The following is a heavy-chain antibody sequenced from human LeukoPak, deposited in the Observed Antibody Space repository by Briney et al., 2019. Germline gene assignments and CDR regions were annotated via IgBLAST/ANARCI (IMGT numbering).Heavy chain of an antibody. Sequence: GGSLRLSCAASGFTFSSYGMHWVRQAPGMGLKWVTSISYDGSTKYYADSVKGRFTISRDNSKSTLYLQMNSLRPEDTAVYYCAKSSTNYYDTSGQIDIWGQGTMVTVPS. J-gene: IGHJ3*01. V-gene: IGHV3-30*02. CDR2: ISYDGSTK. D-gene: IGHD3-22*01. CDR1: GFTFSSYG. CDR3: AKSSTNYYDTSGQIDI.